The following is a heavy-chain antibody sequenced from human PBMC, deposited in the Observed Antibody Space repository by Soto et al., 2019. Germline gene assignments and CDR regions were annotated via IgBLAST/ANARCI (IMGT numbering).Heavy chain of an antibody. CDR3: ARVSPITIFGVVIPYYYYGMDV. Sequence: SETLSLTCTVSGGSISSYYWSWIRQPPGKGLEWIGYIYYSGSTNYNPSLKSRVTISVDTSKNQFSLKLSSVTAADTAVYYCARVSPITIFGVVIPYYYYGMDVWGQGTTATVSS. D-gene: IGHD3-3*01. J-gene: IGHJ6*02. V-gene: IGHV4-59*01. CDR1: GGSISSYY. CDR2: IYYSGST.